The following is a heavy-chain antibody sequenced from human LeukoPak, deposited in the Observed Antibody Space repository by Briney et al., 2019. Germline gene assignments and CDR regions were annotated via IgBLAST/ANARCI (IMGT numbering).Heavy chain of an antibody. CDR1: GGSFSGYY. CDR2: IYYSGST. CDR3: ASSSAGTGGFGY. Sequence: SETLSLTCAVYGGSFSGYYWSWIRQPPGKGLEWIGYIYYSGSTNYNPSLKSRVTISVDTSKNQFSLKLSSVTAADTAVYYCASSSAGTGGFGYWGQGTLVTVSS. V-gene: IGHV4-59*01. D-gene: IGHD3-10*01. J-gene: IGHJ4*02.